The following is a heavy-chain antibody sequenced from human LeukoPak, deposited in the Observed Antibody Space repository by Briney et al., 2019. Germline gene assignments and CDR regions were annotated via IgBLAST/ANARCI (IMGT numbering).Heavy chain of an antibody. Sequence: PSETLSLTCTVSGGSISSTTSYWGWIRQPPGKGLECIGSIFYSGSPYYNPSLKSRVTLSVDTSKNQFSLKLNSVTAADTAVYFCVRRNLVRGDSFDYWGQGTLVTVSS. CDR3: VRRNLVRGDSFDY. CDR2: IFYSGSP. V-gene: IGHV4-39*01. J-gene: IGHJ4*02. CDR1: GGSISSTTSY. D-gene: IGHD3-10*01.